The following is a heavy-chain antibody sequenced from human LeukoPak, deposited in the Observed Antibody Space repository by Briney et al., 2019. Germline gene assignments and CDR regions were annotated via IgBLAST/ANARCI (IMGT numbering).Heavy chain of an antibody. J-gene: IGHJ3*02. CDR2: FDPEDGET. Sequence: ASVKVSCKVSGYTLTELSMHWLRQAPGKGLEWMGGFDPEDGETIYAQKFQGRVTMTEDTSTDTAYMELSSLRSEDTAVYYCATGGSIFGVDNDAFDIWGQGTMVTVSS. CDR3: ATGGSIFGVDNDAFDI. CDR1: GYTLTELS. V-gene: IGHV1-24*01. D-gene: IGHD3-3*01.